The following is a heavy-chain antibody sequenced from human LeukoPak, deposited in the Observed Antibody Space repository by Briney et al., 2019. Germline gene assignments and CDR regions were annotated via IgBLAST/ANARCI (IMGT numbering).Heavy chain of an antibody. V-gene: IGHV3-48*01. CDR3: ARDPVFSDTSGYYFDS. Sequence: PGGSLRLSCAPSGFTVISNYMSWVRQAPGKGLECLSYISGSGSDIYYADSVKGRFTLSRDNGKNSLYLQMNSLRVEDTGVYYCARDPVFSDTSGYYFDSWGQGTLVTVSS. CDR1: GFTVISNY. D-gene: IGHD3-22*01. CDR2: ISGSGSDI. J-gene: IGHJ4*02.